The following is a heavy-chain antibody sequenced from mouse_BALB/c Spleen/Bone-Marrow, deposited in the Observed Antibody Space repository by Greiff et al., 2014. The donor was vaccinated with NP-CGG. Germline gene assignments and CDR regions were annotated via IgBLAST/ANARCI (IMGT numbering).Heavy chain of an antibody. CDR2: IDPANGNT. Sequence: EVKLVESGAELVKPGASVKLSCTASGFNIKDTYIYWVKQRPEQGLEWVGRIDPANGNTKYDPKFQGKATIAADTSSNTAYLQLSSLTSEDTAVYYCSRGYYDYLFALDYWGLGTSVTVSS. D-gene: IGHD5-5*01. CDR3: SRGYYDYLFALDY. J-gene: IGHJ4*01. V-gene: IGHV14-3*02. CDR1: GFNIKDTY.